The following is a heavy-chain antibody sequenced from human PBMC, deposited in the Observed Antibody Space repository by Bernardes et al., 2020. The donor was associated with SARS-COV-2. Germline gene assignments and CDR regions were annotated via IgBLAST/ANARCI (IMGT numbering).Heavy chain of an antibody. J-gene: IGHJ4*02. CDR3: ARVDPGGSGSSDY. V-gene: IGHV1-46*01. D-gene: IGHD6-6*01. Sequence: ASVKVSCEASGYTFTSYYIHWVRQAPGHGLEWLGIINPSGGSTTYAQKFQGRVTMTRDTSTSTVYMELSSLRSEDTAVYYCARVDPGGSGSSDYWGQGTLVTVSS. CDR1: GYTFTSYY. CDR2: INPSGGST.